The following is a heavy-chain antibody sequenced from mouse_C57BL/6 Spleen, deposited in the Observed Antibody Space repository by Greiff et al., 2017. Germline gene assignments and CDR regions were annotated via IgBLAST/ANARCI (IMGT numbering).Heavy chain of an antibody. D-gene: IGHD3-1*01. V-gene: IGHV5-17*01. CDR1: GFTFSDYG. CDR2: ISSGSSTI. J-gene: IGHJ1*03. Sequence: EVNLVESGGGLVKPGGSLKLSCAASGFTFSDYGMHWVRQAPEKGLEWVAYISSGSSTIYYADTVKGRFTISRDNAKNTLFLQMTSLRSEDTAMYYCARGRLQLFYWYFDVWGTGTTVTVSS. CDR3: ARGRLQLFYWYFDV.